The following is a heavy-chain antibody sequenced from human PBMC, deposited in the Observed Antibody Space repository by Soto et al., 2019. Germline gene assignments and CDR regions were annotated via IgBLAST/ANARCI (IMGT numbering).Heavy chain of an antibody. CDR1: GFTLSSYG. CDR3: AKDYYDDSSGWVD. J-gene: IGHJ4*02. CDR2: ISNDGSNK. Sequence: QVQLVETGGGVVQPGRSLRLSCAASGFTLSSYGMHWVRQAPGKGLEWVAVISNDGSNKYYADSVKGRFTISRDNSKNTLYLQMNSLRAEDTAMYYCAKDYYDDSSGWVDWGQGTLVTVSS. V-gene: IGHV3-30*18. D-gene: IGHD3-22*01.